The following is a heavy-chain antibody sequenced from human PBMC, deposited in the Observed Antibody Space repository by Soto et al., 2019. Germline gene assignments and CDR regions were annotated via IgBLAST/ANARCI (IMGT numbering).Heavy chain of an antibody. CDR3: ARGGIAARHYYFDY. CDR1: GGSFSGYY. CDR2: INHSGST. D-gene: IGHD6-6*01. Sequence: SETLSLTCAVYGGSFSGYYWSWIRRPPGKGLEWIGEINHSGSTNYNPSLKSRVTISVDTSKNQFSLKLSSVTAADTAVYYCARGGIAARHYYFDYWGQGTLVTVSS. J-gene: IGHJ4*02. V-gene: IGHV4-34*01.